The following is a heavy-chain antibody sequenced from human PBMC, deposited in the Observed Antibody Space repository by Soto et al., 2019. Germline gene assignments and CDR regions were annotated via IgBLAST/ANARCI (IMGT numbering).Heavy chain of an antibody. CDR3: ARGNTAMATYYFDY. CDR2: IYYSGST. CDR1: GGSISSGDYY. Sequence: SETLSLTCTVSGGSISSGDYYWSWIRQPPGKGLEWIGYIYYSGSTYYNPSLKSRVTISVDTPKNQFSLKLSSVTAADTAVYYCARGNTAMATYYFDYWGQGTLVTVSS. D-gene: IGHD5-18*01. V-gene: IGHV4-30-4*01. J-gene: IGHJ4*02.